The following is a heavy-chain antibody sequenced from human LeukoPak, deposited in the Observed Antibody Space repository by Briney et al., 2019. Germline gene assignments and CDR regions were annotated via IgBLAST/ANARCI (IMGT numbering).Heavy chain of an antibody. D-gene: IGHD2-15*01. Sequence: GGSLRLSCAASGFPFSDYVMIWVRQPPGKGLEWVSGITASGDSTFYGDSVKGRFTMSRDNSRNTVYLQMNSLRVDDTAVYYCARRDIVVVVSASDYWGQGTLVTVSS. J-gene: IGHJ4*02. V-gene: IGHV3-23*01. CDR1: GFPFSDYV. CDR2: ITASGDST. CDR3: ARRDIVVVVSASDY.